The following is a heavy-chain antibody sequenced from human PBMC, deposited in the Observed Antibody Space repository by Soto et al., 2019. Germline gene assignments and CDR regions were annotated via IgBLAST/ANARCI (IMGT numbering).Heavy chain of an antibody. Sequence: EVQLVESGGGLVKPGGSLRLSCAASGFTFSSYSTNWVRQAPGKGLEWVSSISSSSSYIYYADSVKGRFTISRDNAKNSLYLQMNSLRAEDTAVYYCAREMDYGDCFDYWGQGTLVTVSS. J-gene: IGHJ4*02. CDR3: AREMDYGDCFDY. CDR1: GFTFSSYS. CDR2: ISSSSSYI. D-gene: IGHD4-17*01. V-gene: IGHV3-21*01.